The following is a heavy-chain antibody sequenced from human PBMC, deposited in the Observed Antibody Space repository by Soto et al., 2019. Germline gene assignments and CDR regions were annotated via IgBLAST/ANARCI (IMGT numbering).Heavy chain of an antibody. Sequence: PGESLKISCECSGYHFTSYWIAWVRQMPGKGLEWMGNIFPGDSDTRYSPSFQGQVTISADKSSSTAYLQWSSLKASDTAMYYCARFGVLITGYYNFGMDVWGQGTTVTVSS. J-gene: IGHJ6*02. CDR3: ARFGVLITGYYNFGMDV. CDR2: IFPGDSDT. V-gene: IGHV5-51*01. CDR1: GYHFTSYW. D-gene: IGHD3-3*01.